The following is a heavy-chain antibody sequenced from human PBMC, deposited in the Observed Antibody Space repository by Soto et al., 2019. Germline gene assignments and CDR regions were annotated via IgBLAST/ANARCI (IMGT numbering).Heavy chain of an antibody. Sequence: TLSLPCTVSGGSLSSGGYDWSWIRQHPGKGLEWIGYIYYSGSNYYNPSLKSRVTISVDTSKNQLSLKLSSVTDADTAVYYCARDHKGMVRAPGFGMDVWGQGTTGTVSS. J-gene: IGHJ6*02. D-gene: IGHD3-10*01. CDR2: IYYSGSN. CDR1: GGSLSSGGYD. V-gene: IGHV4-31*03. CDR3: ARDHKGMVRAPGFGMDV.